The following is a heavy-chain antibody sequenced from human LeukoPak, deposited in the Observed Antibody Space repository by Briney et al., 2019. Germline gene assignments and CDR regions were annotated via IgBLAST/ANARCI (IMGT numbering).Heavy chain of an antibody. V-gene: IGHV5-51*01. J-gene: IGHJ3*02. CDR2: IYPGDSDT. Sequence: GESLKISCKGSGYIFTSYWIGWVRQLPGKGLEWMGIIYPGDSDTRYSPSFQGQVTISADKSISTAYLQWSSLKASDTAMYYCARHSWGIVVVPAAMPHDAFDIWGQGTMVTVSS. CDR3: ARHSWGIVVVPAAMPHDAFDI. CDR1: GYIFTSYW. D-gene: IGHD2-2*01.